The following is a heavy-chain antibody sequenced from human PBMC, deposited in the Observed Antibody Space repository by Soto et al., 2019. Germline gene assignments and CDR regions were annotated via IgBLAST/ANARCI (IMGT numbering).Heavy chain of an antibody. J-gene: IGHJ4*02. CDR3: ARVEDYFDSSGYAH. V-gene: IGHV1-18*04. CDR1: GYSFTNYG. Sequence: ASVKVSCKASGYSFTNYGITWVRQAPGQGLERMGWISAYNGNINYAQKFQGRVTMTTDTSTSTAYLELRSLTSDDTAMYYCARVEDYFDSSGYAHWGQGTLVTVS. CDR2: ISAYNGNI. D-gene: IGHD3-22*01.